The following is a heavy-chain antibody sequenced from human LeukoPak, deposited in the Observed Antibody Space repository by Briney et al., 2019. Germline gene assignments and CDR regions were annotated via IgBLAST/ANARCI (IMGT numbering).Heavy chain of an antibody. CDR3: ARGRAAAAGTRGWFDP. V-gene: IGHV4-59*01. D-gene: IGHD6-13*01. CDR2: IYYSGST. CDR1: GGSISSYY. Sequence: PSETLSLTCTVSGGSISSYYWSWIRQPPGKGLEWIGYIYYSGSTNYNPSLKSRVTISVDTSKNQFSLKLSSVTAADTAVYYCARGRAAAAGTRGWFDPWGQGTLVTVSS. J-gene: IGHJ5*02.